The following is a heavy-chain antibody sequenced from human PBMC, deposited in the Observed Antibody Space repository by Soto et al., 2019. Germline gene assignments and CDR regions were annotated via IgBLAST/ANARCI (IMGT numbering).Heavy chain of an antibody. J-gene: IGHJ4*02. CDR2: IYFTGTT. D-gene: IGHD6-19*01. V-gene: IGHV4-31*03. Sequence: SETLSLTCTVSGHSLSSGGYYWSWIRQHPGKGLEWVGYIYFTGTTLYNPSLKSRLAISVDTSKNQFSLKLTSVTAADTAVYYCARDWGSSGWPNWGQGVLVTVTS. CDR1: GHSLSSGGYY. CDR3: ARDWGSSGWPN.